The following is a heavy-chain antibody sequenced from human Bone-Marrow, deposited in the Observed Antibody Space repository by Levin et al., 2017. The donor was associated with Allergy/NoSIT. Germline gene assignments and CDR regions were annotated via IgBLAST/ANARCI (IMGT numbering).Heavy chain of an antibody. J-gene: IGHJ4*02. CDR1: GFTGNGDY. Sequence: GGSLRLSCAVSGFTGNGDYMSWVRQAPGKGLDWVSVIYRGGTTYYADSVMGRFTISRDISKNTLYLQMNGLRAEDTAAYYCARGSFEGIFGTIMPPEYWGQGTLVTVSS. D-gene: IGHD3-3*01. CDR3: ARGSFEGIFGTIMPPEY. V-gene: IGHV3-53*01. CDR2: IYRGGTT.